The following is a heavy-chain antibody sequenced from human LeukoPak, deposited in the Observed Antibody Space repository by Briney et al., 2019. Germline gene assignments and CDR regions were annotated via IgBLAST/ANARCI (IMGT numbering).Heavy chain of an antibody. Sequence: SETLSLTCAVYGGSFSGYYWSWIRQPPGKGLEWIGEINHSGSTNYNPSLKSRVTISVGTSKNQFSLKLSSVTAADTAVYYCARGRVRYSSSWYWFDPWGQGTLVTVSS. CDR1: GGSFSGYY. CDR3: ARGRVRYSSSWYWFDP. D-gene: IGHD6-13*01. CDR2: INHSGST. J-gene: IGHJ5*02. V-gene: IGHV4-34*01.